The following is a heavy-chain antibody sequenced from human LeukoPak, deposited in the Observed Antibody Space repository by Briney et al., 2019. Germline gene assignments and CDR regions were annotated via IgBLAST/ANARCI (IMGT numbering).Heavy chain of an antibody. J-gene: IGHJ6*02. V-gene: IGHV1-2*04. D-gene: IGHD1-1*01. Sequence: ASVKVSCKASGYTFTGYYMHWVRQAPGQGLEWMGWINPNSGGTNYAQKFQGWVTKTRDTSISTAYMELSRLRSDDTAVYYCARSNTGTTLGMDVWGQGTTVTVSS. CDR1: GYTFTGYY. CDR3: ARSNTGTTLGMDV. CDR2: INPNSGGT.